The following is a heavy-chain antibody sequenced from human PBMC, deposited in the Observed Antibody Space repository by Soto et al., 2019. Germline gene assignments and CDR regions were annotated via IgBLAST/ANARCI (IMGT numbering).Heavy chain of an antibody. Sequence: GGSLRLSCAASGFTFSSYGMHWVRQAPGKGLEWVAVIWYDGSNKYYADSVKGRFTISRDNSKNTLYLQMNSLRSEDTAVYYCAREPPYPSYCSSTSYSGDYFDYWGQGTLVTLSS. CDR3: AREPPYPSYCSSTSYSGDYFDY. CDR1: GFTFSSYG. CDR2: IWYDGSNK. J-gene: IGHJ4*02. V-gene: IGHV3-33*01. D-gene: IGHD2-2*01.